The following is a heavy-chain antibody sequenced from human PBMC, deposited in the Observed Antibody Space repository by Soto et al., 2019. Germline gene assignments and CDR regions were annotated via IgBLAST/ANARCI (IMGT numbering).Heavy chain of an antibody. V-gene: IGHV1-69*12. D-gene: IGHD4-4*01. J-gene: IGHJ6*02. Sequence: QVQLVQSGAEVKKPGSSVKVSCKASGGTFSSYAISWVRQAPGQGLEWMGGIIPIFGTANYAQKFQGRVTITADEHTSTAYMELSSLRSEDTAVYYCARSRRGDYSSSLGMDVWGQGTTVTVSS. CDR3: ARSRRGDYSSSLGMDV. CDR2: IIPIFGTA. CDR1: GGTFSSYA.